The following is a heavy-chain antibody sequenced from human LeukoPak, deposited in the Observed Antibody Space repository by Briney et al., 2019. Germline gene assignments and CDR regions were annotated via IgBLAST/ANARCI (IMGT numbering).Heavy chain of an antibody. Sequence: GGSLRPSCAASGFTFSSYGMHWVRQAPGKGLEWVAVIWYDGSNKYYADSVKGRFTISRDNSKNTLYLQMNSLRAEDTAVYYCAKLEMDKAMVDYWGQGTLVTVSS. V-gene: IGHV3-33*06. CDR3: AKLEMDKAMVDY. CDR2: IWYDGSNK. CDR1: GFTFSSYG. D-gene: IGHD5-18*01. J-gene: IGHJ4*02.